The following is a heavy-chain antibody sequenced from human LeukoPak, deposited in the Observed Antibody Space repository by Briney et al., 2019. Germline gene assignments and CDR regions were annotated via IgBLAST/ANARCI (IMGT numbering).Heavy chain of an antibody. CDR1: GFTFSSYG. D-gene: IGHD1-26*01. V-gene: IGHV3-30*03. J-gene: IGHJ4*02. Sequence: GRSLRLSCAASGFTFSSYGMHWVRQAPGKGLEWVAVISYDGSNKYYADSVKGRFTISRDNSKNTLYLQMNSLRAEDTAVYYCAVRGSYYDYFDYWGQGTLVTVSS. CDR2: ISYDGSNK. CDR3: AVRGSYYDYFDY.